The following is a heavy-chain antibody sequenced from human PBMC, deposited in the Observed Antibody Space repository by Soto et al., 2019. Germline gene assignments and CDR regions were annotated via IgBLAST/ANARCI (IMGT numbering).Heavy chain of an antibody. Sequence: QVQLVQSGAEVKKPGSSVKVSCKASGGTFSSYAISWVRQAPGQGLEWMGGIIPIFGTANYAQKFQGRVTMTADESTSTAYMELSSLRSEDTAVYYCARSPEYCSGGSCYWYYGMDVWGQGTTVTVSS. V-gene: IGHV1-69*12. CDR2: IIPIFGTA. CDR3: ARSPEYCSGGSCYWYYGMDV. D-gene: IGHD2-15*01. CDR1: GGTFSSYA. J-gene: IGHJ6*02.